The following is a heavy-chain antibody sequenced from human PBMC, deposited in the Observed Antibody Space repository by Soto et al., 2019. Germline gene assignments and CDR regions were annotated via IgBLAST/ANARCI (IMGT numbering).Heavy chain of an antibody. Sequence: SETLSLTCNVSGASISSYNYWVWFRQPPGKGLEWIGSINYSGDIKYNPSLQSRLTLLVDTSKNQFSLKLSSVTAADTAVYYCARAYGYYFDYWGQGTLVTVSS. J-gene: IGHJ4*02. V-gene: IGHV4-39*07. CDR3: ARAYGYYFDY. CDR1: GASISSYNY. CDR2: INYSGDI. D-gene: IGHD3-10*01.